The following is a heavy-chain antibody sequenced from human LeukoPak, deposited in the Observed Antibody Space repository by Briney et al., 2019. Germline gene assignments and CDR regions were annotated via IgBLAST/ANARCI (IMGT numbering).Heavy chain of an antibody. CDR3: AREAFDSSGSLDY. V-gene: IGHV3-30-3*01. CDR2: IPYDGSNK. J-gene: IGHJ4*02. CDR1: GFTFSSYS. D-gene: IGHD3-22*01. Sequence: GGSLRLSCAASGFTFSSYSMHWVRQAPGKGLEGVAVIPYDGSNKYYADAVKGRFTISRANSKNTLYLQMNSLSAEDTAVYYCAREAFDSSGSLDYWGQGTLVTVSS.